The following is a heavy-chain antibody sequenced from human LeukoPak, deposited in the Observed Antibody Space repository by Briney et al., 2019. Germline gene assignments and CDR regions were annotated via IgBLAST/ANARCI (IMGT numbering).Heavy chain of an antibody. V-gene: IGHV1-2*06. CDR1: GYTFTGYY. CDR3: ARVSLPAARSWLDYYYGMDV. CDR2: INPNSGGT. J-gene: IGHJ6*02. Sequence: ASVKVSCKASGYTFTGYYMHWVRQAPGQGLEWMGRINPNSGGTNYAQKSQGRVTMTRDTSISTAYMELSRLRSDDTAVYYCARVSLPAARSWLDYYYGMDVWGQGTTVTVSS. D-gene: IGHD2-2*01.